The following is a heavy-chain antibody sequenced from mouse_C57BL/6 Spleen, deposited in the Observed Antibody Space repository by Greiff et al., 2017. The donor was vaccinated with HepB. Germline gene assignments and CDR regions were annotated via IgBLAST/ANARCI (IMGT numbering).Heavy chain of an antibody. V-gene: IGHV6-3*01. CDR2: IRLKSDNYAT. J-gene: IGHJ3*01. CDR3: TLPREGFAY. CDR1: GFTFSNYW. Sequence: EVKVEESGGGLVQPGGSMKLSCVASGFTFSNYWMNWVRQSPEKGLEWVAQIRLKSDNYATHYAESVKGRFTISRDDSKSSVYLQMNNLRAEDTGIYYCTLPREGFAYWGQGTLVTVSA.